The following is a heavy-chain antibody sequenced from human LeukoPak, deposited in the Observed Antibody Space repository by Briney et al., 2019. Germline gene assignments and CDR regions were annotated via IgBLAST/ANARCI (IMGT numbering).Heavy chain of an antibody. CDR3: ARDRCSSTSCYTRAAGY. D-gene: IGHD2-2*02. Sequence: ASVKVSCKASGYTFTGYYMHWVRQAPGQGLEWMGWINPNSSGTNYAQKFQGRVTMTRDTSISTAYMELSRLRSDDTAVYYCARDRCSSTSCYTRAAGYWGQGTLVTVSS. CDR1: GYTFTGYY. V-gene: IGHV1-2*02. J-gene: IGHJ4*02. CDR2: INPNSSGT.